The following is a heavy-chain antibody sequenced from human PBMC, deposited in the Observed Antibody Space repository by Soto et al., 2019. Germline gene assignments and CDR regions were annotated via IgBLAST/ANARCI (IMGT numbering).Heavy chain of an antibody. CDR2: INAGNGNT. J-gene: IGHJ4*02. Sequence: QVQLVQSGAEVKKPGASVKVSCKASGYTFTSYAMHWVRQAPGQRLEWMGWINAGNGNTKYSQKFQGRVTITRDTSASTAYMELSSLRSEDTAVYYCARAGRIAAAGMRFDYWGQGTLVTVSS. CDR3: ARAGRIAAAGMRFDY. D-gene: IGHD6-13*01. V-gene: IGHV1-3*01. CDR1: GYTFTSYA.